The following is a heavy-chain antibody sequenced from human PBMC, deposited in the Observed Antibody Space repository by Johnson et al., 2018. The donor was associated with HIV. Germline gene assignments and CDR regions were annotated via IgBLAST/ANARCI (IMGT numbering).Heavy chain of an antibody. J-gene: IGHJ3*02. CDR3: ARDRAWNYEGAFDI. CDR1: GFIFDDYC. D-gene: IGHD1-7*01. V-gene: IGHV3-15*01. Sequence: EKLVESGGGVVRPGGSLRLSCAASGFIFDDYCMSWVRQAPGKGLEWVGRIKSKTDGGTTDYAAPVKGRFTISRDDSKNTLYLQMNSLRAEDTAVYYCARDRAWNYEGAFDIWGQGTMVTVSS. CDR2: IKSKTDGGTT.